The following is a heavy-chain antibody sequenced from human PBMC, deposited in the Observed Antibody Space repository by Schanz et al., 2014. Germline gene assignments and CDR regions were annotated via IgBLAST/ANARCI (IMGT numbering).Heavy chain of an antibody. J-gene: IGHJ4*02. CDR3: ARANCRRKINFDY. Sequence: EGQLLESGGGLIQPGGSLRLSCAASGFTFSSYAMSWVRQAPGKGLEWVSGISHSGGSKYYADSVKGRFTISRDNSRNTLYLQMNSLRAENTAVYYCARANCRRKINFDYWGRGTLVTVSS. CDR2: ISHSGGSK. CDR1: GFTFSSYA. D-gene: IGHD2-21*01. V-gene: IGHV3-23*01.